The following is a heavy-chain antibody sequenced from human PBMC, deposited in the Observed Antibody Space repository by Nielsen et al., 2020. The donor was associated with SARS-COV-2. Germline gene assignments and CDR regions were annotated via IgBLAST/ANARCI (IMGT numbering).Heavy chain of an antibody. CDR3: TTSMVRDHYYYYYMDV. CDR1: GFTFSNAW. D-gene: IGHD3-10*01. Sequence: GESLKISCAASGFTFSNAWMSWVRQAPGKGLEWVGRIKSKTDGGTTDYAAPVKGRFTISRDDSKNTLYLQMNSLKTEDTAVYYCTTSMVRDHYYYYYMDVWGKGTTVTVSS. CDR2: IKSKTDGGTT. J-gene: IGHJ6*03. V-gene: IGHV3-15*01.